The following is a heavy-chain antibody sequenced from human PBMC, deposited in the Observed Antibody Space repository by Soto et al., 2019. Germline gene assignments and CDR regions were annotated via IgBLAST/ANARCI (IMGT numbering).Heavy chain of an antibody. V-gene: IGHV3-9*01. D-gene: IGHD2-15*01. CDR1: GFIFDDYA. J-gene: IGHJ4*02. CDR2: ISWNSNII. Sequence: EVQLVESGGGLVQPGRSLRLSCAASGFIFDDYAMHWVRRAPGKGLEWVSSISWNSNIIGYADSVKGRFTISRDNAKNSLYLQMNSLRLEDTALYECANGGADGFCCGGRCYFDDWGQGTLVTVSS. CDR3: ANGGADGFCCGGRCYFDD.